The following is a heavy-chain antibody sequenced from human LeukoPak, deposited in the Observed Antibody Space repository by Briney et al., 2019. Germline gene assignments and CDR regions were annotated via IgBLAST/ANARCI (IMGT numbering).Heavy chain of an antibody. Sequence: SETLSLTCTVSGGSINNYWWSWIRQPPGKGLEWIGYIYYTGSTNYNPSLKSRVAISVDTSKNQFSLKLSSVTAADTAVYYCARESGSFDHDAFDIWGQGTMVTVSS. D-gene: IGHD1-26*01. CDR2: IYYTGST. CDR1: GGSINNYW. CDR3: ARESGSFDHDAFDI. V-gene: IGHV4-59*01. J-gene: IGHJ3*02.